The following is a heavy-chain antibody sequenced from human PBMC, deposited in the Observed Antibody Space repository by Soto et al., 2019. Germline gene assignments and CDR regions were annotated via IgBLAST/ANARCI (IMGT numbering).Heavy chain of an antibody. V-gene: IGHV5-10-1*01. Sequence: GESLKISCKGSGYSFTSYWISWVRQMPGKGLEWMGRIDPSDSYTNYSPSFQGHVTISADKSISTAYLQWSGLKASDTAMYYCARHWHSSGWTRGDDIWGQGTMVTVSS. D-gene: IGHD6-19*01. J-gene: IGHJ3*02. CDR3: ARHWHSSGWTRGDDI. CDR2: IDPSDSYT. CDR1: GYSFTSYW.